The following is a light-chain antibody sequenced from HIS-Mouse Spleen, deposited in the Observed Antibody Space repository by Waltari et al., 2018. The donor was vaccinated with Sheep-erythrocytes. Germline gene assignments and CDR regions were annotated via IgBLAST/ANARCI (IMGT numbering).Light chain of an antibody. CDR1: SSDVGSYNL. CDR3: CSYAGSSTPWV. J-gene: IGLJ3*02. V-gene: IGLV2-23*01. Sequence: QSALTQPASVSGSTGQSITISCTGTSSDVGSYNLGSWYQQHPGKALKLMIYEGSKRPSGVSNRFSGSKSGNTASLTISGLQAEDEADYYCCSYAGSSTPWVFGGGTKLTVL. CDR2: EGS.